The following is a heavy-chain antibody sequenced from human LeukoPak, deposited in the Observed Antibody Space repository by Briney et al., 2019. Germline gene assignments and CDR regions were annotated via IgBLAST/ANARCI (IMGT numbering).Heavy chain of an antibody. CDR3: ARAGIFGVVNDAFDI. D-gene: IGHD3-3*01. CDR2: INPNSGGT. J-gene: IGHJ3*02. CDR1: GYTFTGYY. V-gene: IGHV1-2*02. Sequence: ASVKVSCEASGYTFTGYYMHWVRQAPGQGLEWMGWINPNSGGTNYAQKFQGRVTMTRDTSISTAYMELSRLRSDDTAVYYCARAGIFGVVNDAFDIWGQGTMVTVSS.